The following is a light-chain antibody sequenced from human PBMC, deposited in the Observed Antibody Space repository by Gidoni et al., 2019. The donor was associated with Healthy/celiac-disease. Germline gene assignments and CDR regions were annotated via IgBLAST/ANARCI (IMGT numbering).Light chain of an antibody. Sequence: EIGLSQSSGTLSLSPGERATLSCRASQSVSSSYLAWYQQKPGQAPRLLIYGASSRATGIPDRFSGSGSGTDFTVTISKLEPEDFAVYYCQQYGGSPWTFGQGTKVEIK. CDR1: QSVSSSY. V-gene: IGKV3-20*01. J-gene: IGKJ1*01. CDR2: GAS. CDR3: QQYGGSPWT.